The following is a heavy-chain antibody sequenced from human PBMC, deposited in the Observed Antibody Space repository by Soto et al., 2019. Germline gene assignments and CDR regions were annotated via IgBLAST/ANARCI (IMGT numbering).Heavy chain of an antibody. CDR1: GFTFSTYA. J-gene: IGHJ6*02. V-gene: IGHV3-30-3*01. CDR2: ISYDGGNE. CDR3: ARDGPPYGPGSYYNYGMDV. D-gene: IGHD3-10*01. Sequence: GGSLRLSCTASGFTFSTYAMHWVRQATGKGLEWVAVISYDGGNEYYADSVKGRFTISRDNSKNTLYLQMNSLRAEDTAVYYCARDGPPYGPGSYYNYGMDVWGQGTTVTVSS.